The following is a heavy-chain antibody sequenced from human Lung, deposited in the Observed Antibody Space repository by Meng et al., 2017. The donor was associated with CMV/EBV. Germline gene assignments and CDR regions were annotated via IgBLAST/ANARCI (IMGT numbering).Heavy chain of an antibody. CDR2: IKKDGSEE. Sequence: GESLKISCAASGFTFSNNWMSWVRQAPGKGLEWVASIKKDGSEEYYVDSVKGRFTISRDNAKNSLYLQMNILRAEDTAVYYCARVGSSSGSYYYWGQGTLVTVPQ. D-gene: IGHD3-10*01. CDR1: GFTFSNNW. J-gene: IGHJ4*02. V-gene: IGHV3-7*01. CDR3: ARVGSSSGSYYY.